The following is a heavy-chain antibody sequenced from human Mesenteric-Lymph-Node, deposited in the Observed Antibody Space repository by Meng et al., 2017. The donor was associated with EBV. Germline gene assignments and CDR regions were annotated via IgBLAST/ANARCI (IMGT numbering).Heavy chain of an antibody. D-gene: IGHD1-14*01. CDR1: GGSISSSSYY. J-gene: IGHJ4*02. V-gene: IGHV4-39*01. CDR2: IYYSGST. CDR3: ARHVDPGETDY. Sequence: QLRLQWSGPGLVKPSETLSLTCTVSGGSISSSSYYWGWIRQPPGKGLEWIGSIYYSGSTYYNPSLKSRVTISVDTSKNQFSLKLSSVTAADTAVYYCARHVDPGETDYWGQGTLVTVSS.